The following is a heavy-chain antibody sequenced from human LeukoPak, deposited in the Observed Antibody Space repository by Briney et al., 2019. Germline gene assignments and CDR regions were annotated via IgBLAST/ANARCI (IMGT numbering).Heavy chain of an antibody. D-gene: IGHD6-19*01. CDR2: IKQDGSKK. CDR1: GFTFSSYW. J-gene: IGHJ4*02. Sequence: PGGSLRLSCAASGFTFSSYWMSWVRQAPGKGLEWVANIKQDGSKKYYVDSVKGRFTISRDNAKNSLYLQMNSLRAEDTAVYYCAKGYRPYSSGHNPLDYWGQGTLVTVSS. CDR3: AKGYRPYSSGHNPLDY. V-gene: IGHV3-7*01.